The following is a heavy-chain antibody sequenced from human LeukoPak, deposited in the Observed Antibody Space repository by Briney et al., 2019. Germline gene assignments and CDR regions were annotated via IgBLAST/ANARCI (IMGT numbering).Heavy chain of an antibody. CDR3: ARYYYGSVTYRWFDP. V-gene: IGHV4-31*03. CDR2: IYYSGST. J-gene: IGHJ5*02. CDR1: VGSISSGGYY. D-gene: IGHD3-10*01. Sequence: SETLSLTCTASVGSISSGGYYWSWIRQHPGKGLEWIGYIYYSGSTYYNPSLKSRVNISVDTSKNQFSLNLSSVTAADTAVYYCARYYYGSVTYRWFDPWGQGTLVTVSS.